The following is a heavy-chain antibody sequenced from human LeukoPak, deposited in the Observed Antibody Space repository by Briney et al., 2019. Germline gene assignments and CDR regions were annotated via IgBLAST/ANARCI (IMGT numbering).Heavy chain of an antibody. J-gene: IGHJ4*02. Sequence: GASVKVSCKASGYTFTGYYMHWVRQAPGQGLEWMGWINPHSGGRNLAQKFQGRVTMTRDTSITTVYLELSGLTSDDTAIYYCAKVRDRLSSFYPAAWGLGTLVTVSS. CDR2: INPHSGGR. CDR3: AKVRDRLSSFYPAA. CDR1: GYTFTGYY. V-gene: IGHV1-2*02. D-gene: IGHD6-13*01.